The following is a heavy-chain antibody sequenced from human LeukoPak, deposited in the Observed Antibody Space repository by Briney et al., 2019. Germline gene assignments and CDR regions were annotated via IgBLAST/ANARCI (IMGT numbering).Heavy chain of an antibody. CDR2: INHSGST. CDR3: SRVAVAGYYFDY. V-gene: IGHV4-34*01. Sequence: SETLSLTCAVYGGSFSGYYWSWIRQPPGKGLEWIGEINHSGSTNYNPSLTSRVTISVDTSNNHVSLKLSSVTAADTAVYYCSRVAVAGYYFDYWGQGTLVSVPS. D-gene: IGHD6-19*01. CDR1: GGSFSGYY. J-gene: IGHJ4*02.